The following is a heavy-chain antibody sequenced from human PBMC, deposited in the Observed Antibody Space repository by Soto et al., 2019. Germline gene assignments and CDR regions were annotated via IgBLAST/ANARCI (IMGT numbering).Heavy chain of an antibody. Sequence: QVHLVQSGAEVKKPGASGKVSCQGSVYPFTTYGTTGVRQAPGQGLGGRGWISAHNGNTNNAQKLQGRVTVARDTATSTAYMALRSLRYDDTAVYYCARGRYGDYWGQGALVTVSS. D-gene: IGHD1-1*01. V-gene: IGHV1-18*01. CDR1: VYPFTTYG. CDR2: ISAHNGNT. J-gene: IGHJ4*02. CDR3: ARGRYGDY.